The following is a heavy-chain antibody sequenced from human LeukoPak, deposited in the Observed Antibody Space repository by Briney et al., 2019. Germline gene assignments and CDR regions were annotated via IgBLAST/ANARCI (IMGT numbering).Heavy chain of an antibody. J-gene: IGHJ5*02. V-gene: IGHV3-7*01. Sequence: GGSLRLSCAASGFTFSSYWMSWVRQAPGKGLEWVANIKQDGSEKYYVDSVKGRFTISRDNAKNSLYLQMNSLRAEDTAVYYCARELGYCSSTSCYYNWFDPWGQGTLVTVSS. D-gene: IGHD2-2*01. CDR1: GFTFSSYW. CDR2: IKQDGSEK. CDR3: ARELGYCSSTSCYYNWFDP.